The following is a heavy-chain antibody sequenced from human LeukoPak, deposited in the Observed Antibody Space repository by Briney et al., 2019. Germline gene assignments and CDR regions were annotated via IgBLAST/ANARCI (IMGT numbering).Heavy chain of an antibody. CDR1: GYTFTSYY. D-gene: IGHD6-13*01. CDR2: INTSGGST. Sequence: ASVKVSRKASGYTFTSYYMHWVRQAPGQGREWMGIINTSGGSTRYAQKLQGRVTMPRDTSTSTVYMELSSLRSEDTAVYYCARAAPYEIAAAGTGYYYGMDVWGQGTTVTVSS. V-gene: IGHV1-46*01. CDR3: ARAAPYEIAAAGTGYYYGMDV. J-gene: IGHJ6*02.